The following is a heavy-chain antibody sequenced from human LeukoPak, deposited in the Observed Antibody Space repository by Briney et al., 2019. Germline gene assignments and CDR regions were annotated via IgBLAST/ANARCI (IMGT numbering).Heavy chain of an antibody. J-gene: IGHJ4*02. CDR3: ARAPRITMVRGVRRYFDY. V-gene: IGHV4-34*01. Sequence: SETLSLTCTVSGGSISSYYWSWIRQPPGKGLEWIGEINHSGSTNYNPSLKSRVTISVDTSKNQFSLKLSSVTAADTAVYYCARAPRITMVRGVRRYFDYWGQGTLVTVSS. D-gene: IGHD3-10*01. CDR2: INHSGST. CDR1: GGSISSYY.